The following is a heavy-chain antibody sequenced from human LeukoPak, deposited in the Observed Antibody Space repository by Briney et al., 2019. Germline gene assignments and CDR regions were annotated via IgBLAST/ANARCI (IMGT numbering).Heavy chain of an antibody. J-gene: IGHJ4*02. Sequence: GGSLRLSCAASGLTFSSYAMSWVRQAPGKGLEWVSAISGSSGHTYYADSVKGRFTISRDNSKNTLYLQMDSLRAEDTAVYYCAKVGFSEMEWLLYSDHWGQGTLVTVSS. CDR2: ISGSSGHT. D-gene: IGHD3-3*01. CDR3: AKVGFSEMEWLLYSDH. CDR1: GLTFSSYA. V-gene: IGHV3-23*01.